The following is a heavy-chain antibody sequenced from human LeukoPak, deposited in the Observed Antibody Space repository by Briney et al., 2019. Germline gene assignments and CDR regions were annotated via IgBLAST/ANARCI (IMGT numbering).Heavy chain of an antibody. CDR1: GFTFSSYG. D-gene: IGHD6-19*01. CDR3: AKSSAVAGRRYFDY. V-gene: IGHV3-30*18. J-gene: IGHJ4*02. Sequence: GGSLRLSCAASGFTFSSYGMHWVRQAPGKGLEWVAVISYDGGNKYYADSVKGRFTISRDNSKNTPYLQMNSLRAEDTAVYYCAKSSAVAGRRYFDYWGQGTLVTVSS. CDR2: ISYDGGNK.